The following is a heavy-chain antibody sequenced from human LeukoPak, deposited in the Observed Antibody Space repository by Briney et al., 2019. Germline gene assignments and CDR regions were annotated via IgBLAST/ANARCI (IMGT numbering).Heavy chain of an antibody. V-gene: IGHV1-18*01. CDR1: GYTFTSYG. CDR3: ARDRDHDAFDI. J-gene: IGHJ3*02. Sequence: GASVKVSCKASGYTFTSYGISWVRQAPGQGLEWMGWISVYNGNTNYAQKFQGRVTMTTDTSTNTAYMELRSLRSDDTAVYYCARDRDHDAFDIWGQGTMVTVSS. CDR2: ISVYNGNT.